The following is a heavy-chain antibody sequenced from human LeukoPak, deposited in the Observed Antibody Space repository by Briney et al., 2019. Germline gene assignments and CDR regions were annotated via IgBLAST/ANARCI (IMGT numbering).Heavy chain of an antibody. V-gene: IGHV4-59*01. J-gene: IGHJ4*02. CDR1: GGSLSSYY. Sequence: SETLSLTCTVSGGSLSSYYWSWIRQPPGKGLEWIGYIYYSGITNYHPSLKSRVTISVDKSKNPFSLKLSSVTAADTAVYYCARVFGGSGWFFDFWGQGTLVTVSS. CDR2: IYYSGIT. D-gene: IGHD6-19*01. CDR3: ARVFGGSGWFFDF.